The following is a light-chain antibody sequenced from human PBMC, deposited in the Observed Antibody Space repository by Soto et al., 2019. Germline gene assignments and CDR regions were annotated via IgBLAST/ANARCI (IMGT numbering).Light chain of an antibody. J-gene: IGKJ1*01. CDR3: KKNNIYWWT. CDR2: KAS. CDR1: QSISSW. Sequence: DIQMTQSPSTLSASVGDRVTITCRASQSISSWLAWYQQKPGKAPKLLIYKASSLESGVPSRFSGSGSGTNFPLPISTLQPDFFAIYYCKKNNIYWWTSAKGTRVDIK. V-gene: IGKV1-5*03.